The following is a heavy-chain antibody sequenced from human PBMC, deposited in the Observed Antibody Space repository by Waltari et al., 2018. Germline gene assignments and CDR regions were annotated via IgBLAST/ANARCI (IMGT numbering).Heavy chain of an antibody. V-gene: IGHV4-39*07. J-gene: IGHJ3*02. CDR3: ARRIRDAFDI. CDR1: GGSISSRSYY. Sequence: QLQLQESGPGLVKPSETLSLTCTVSGGSISSRSYYWGWIRQPPGKGLEWIGSIYYSGSTYYNPSLKSRVTISVDTSKNQFSLKLSSVTAADTAVYYCARRIRDAFDIWGQGTMVTVSS. CDR2: IYYSGST.